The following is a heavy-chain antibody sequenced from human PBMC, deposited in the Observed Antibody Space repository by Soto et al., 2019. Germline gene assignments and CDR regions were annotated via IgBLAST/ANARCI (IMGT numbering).Heavy chain of an antibody. D-gene: IGHD4-17*01. Sequence: PGGSLRLSCAASGFTFSSYTMTWVRQAPGKGLEWVSGINSGGRTYYADSVKGRFTISRDDSKNTLYLQIISLRAEDTAVYYCAKDLRPDGVWDFDDWGQGTLVTVSS. V-gene: IGHV3-23*01. CDR1: GFTFSSYT. CDR2: INSGGRT. J-gene: IGHJ4*02. CDR3: AKDLRPDGVWDFDD.